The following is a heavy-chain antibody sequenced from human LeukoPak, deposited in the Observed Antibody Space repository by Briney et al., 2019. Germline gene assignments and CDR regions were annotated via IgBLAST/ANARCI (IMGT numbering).Heavy chain of an antibody. J-gene: IGHJ4*01. CDR2: ISHSGST. CDR3: VRSEVETSGRAY. Sequence: SETLSLTCAVYGGTFSPYYRNWIRQPPGKGLEWIAEISHSGSTRYNAALKSRVTIIVDTSNNKFSLQVSSVTAADTAVYYCVRSEVETSGRAYWGHGTLVTVSS. D-gene: IGHD5-24*01. V-gene: IGHV4-34*08. CDR1: GGTFSPYY.